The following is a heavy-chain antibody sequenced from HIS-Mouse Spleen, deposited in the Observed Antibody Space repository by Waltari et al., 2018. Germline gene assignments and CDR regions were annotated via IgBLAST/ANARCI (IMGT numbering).Heavy chain of an antibody. Sequence: QLQLQESGPGLVKPSDTLSRTCPASGGSISSSSYYWGWIRQPPGKGLEWIGSIYYSGSTYYNPSLKSRVTISVDTSKNQFSLKLSSVTAADTAVYYCAREIPYSSSWYDWYFDLWGRGTLVTVSS. V-gene: IGHV4-39*07. D-gene: IGHD6-13*01. CDR3: AREIPYSSSWYDWYFDL. J-gene: IGHJ2*01. CDR2: IYYSGST. CDR1: GGSISSSSYY.